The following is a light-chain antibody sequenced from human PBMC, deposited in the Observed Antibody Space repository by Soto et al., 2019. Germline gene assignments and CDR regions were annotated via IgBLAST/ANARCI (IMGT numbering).Light chain of an antibody. Sequence: DVGMTQSPDSLAVSLAERATINCKFSASFVYSSNNKNYLAWYQQKPGQPPKLLMYWASTRESGVPDRCSGSGSGTDFTLTISSLQAEDVAVYYCQQYYSTPTWTFGQGTKVDIK. CDR2: WAS. CDR1: ASFVYSSNNKNY. J-gene: IGKJ1*01. CDR3: QQYYSTPTWT. V-gene: IGKV4-1*01.